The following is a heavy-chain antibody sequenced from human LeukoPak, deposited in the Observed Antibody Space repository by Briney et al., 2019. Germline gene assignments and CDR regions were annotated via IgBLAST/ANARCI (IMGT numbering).Heavy chain of an antibody. Sequence: GWSLIRSWSACGFSVKSLDMDGVRNVTRKGLEYVSAISSNGGSTYYANSVKGRFTISRDNSKNTLYLQMNSLRSEDTAVYYCVRARSPGYFDCWGQGTLVTVSS. CDR1: GFSVKSLD. D-gene: IGHD3-10*01. CDR2: ISSNGGST. J-gene: IGHJ4*02. V-gene: IGHV3-64*04. CDR3: VRARSPGYFDC.